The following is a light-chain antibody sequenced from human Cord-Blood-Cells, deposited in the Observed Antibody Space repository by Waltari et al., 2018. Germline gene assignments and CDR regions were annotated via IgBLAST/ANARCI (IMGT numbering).Light chain of an antibody. CDR1: QGISNY. CDR2: AAS. V-gene: IGKV1-27*01. CDR3: RKYNRAPHT. J-gene: IGKJ4*01. Sequence: QITRCTTSQPASQRDTDRISCRASQGISNYLAWYQQKPGKVPKLLIYAASTLQSGVPSRFSRSGSGTDFTLTISSLQTEEVASYYCRKYNRAPHTFGGGTKVEIK.